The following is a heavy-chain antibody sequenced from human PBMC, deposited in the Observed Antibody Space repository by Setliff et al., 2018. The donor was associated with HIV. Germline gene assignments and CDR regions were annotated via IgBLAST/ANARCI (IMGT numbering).Heavy chain of an antibody. CDR2: INHSGST. V-gene: IGHV4-34*01. D-gene: IGHD3-10*01. CDR1: GDSFSGSY. Sequence: SETLSLTCAVYGDSFSGSYWSWIRQPPGKGLEWIGEINHSGSTNYSPSLKSRVTISVDASKNQFSLRLSSVTAADTAVYYCARPGRASYYYYMDVWGKGTTVTVSS. J-gene: IGHJ6*03. CDR3: ARPGRASYYYYMDV.